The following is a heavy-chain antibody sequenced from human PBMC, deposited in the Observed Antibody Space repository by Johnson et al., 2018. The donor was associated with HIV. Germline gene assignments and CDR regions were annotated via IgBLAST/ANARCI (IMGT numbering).Heavy chain of an antibody. D-gene: IGHD2-2*01. CDR1: GFTLSSYA. CDR2: ISYDGSIK. J-gene: IGHJ3*02. V-gene: IGHV3-30*04. Sequence: QVQLVESGGGVVQPGRSLRLACAASGFTLSSYAMHWVRQAPGKGLEWVEVISYDGSIKYYTDSVKGRFTISRDNSKNTLFLQMNSLRAEDTAIYYCPKDHIVVVPAAMEAFDIWGQGTMVTVSS. CDR3: PKDHIVVVPAAMEAFDI.